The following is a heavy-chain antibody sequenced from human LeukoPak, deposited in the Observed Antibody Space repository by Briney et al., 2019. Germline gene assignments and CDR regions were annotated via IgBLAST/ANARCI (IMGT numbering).Heavy chain of an antibody. CDR1: GYTFTSYA. Sequence: ASVKVSCKASGYTFTSYAMHWVRQAPGQALEWMGWINAGNGNTKYSQKFQGRVTITRDTSASTAYMELSSLRSEDTAVYYCARDHNIVAPFDYWGQGTLVTVSS. CDR3: ARDHNIVAPFDY. CDR2: INAGNGNT. J-gene: IGHJ4*02. V-gene: IGHV1-3*01. D-gene: IGHD5-12*01.